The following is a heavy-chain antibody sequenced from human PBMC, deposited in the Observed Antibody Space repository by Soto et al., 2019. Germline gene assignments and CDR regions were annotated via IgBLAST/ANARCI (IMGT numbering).Heavy chain of an antibody. D-gene: IGHD5-12*01. CDR3: ARDFDGYEEDV. V-gene: IGHV4-59*01. Sequence: SETLSLTCTVSGGSISGYYWSWIRQPPGKGLEWIGYIYYSGSTNYNPSLKSRVTISVDTSKNQFSLKLSSVTAADTAVYYCARDFDGYEEDVWGQGTTVTVSS. CDR2: IYYSGST. J-gene: IGHJ6*02. CDR1: GGSISGYY.